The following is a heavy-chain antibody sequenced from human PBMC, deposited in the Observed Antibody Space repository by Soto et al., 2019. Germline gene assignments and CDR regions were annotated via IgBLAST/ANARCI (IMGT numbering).Heavy chain of an antibody. Sequence: EEKLVESGGDLVQPGGSLRLSCAATGFTFSSYWMTWVRQALGRGLQWVANIKEDGTEKYPEDSVKGRFTISRDNARNSLYLQMNSLRAEDTAVCYCARVDSVRCYERCPVSSEYYQFGMDVWGQGTTVTVYS. CDR2: IKEDGTEK. CDR1: GFTFSSYW. CDR3: ARVDSVRCYERCPVSSEYYQFGMDV. V-gene: IGHV3-7*04. J-gene: IGHJ6*02. D-gene: IGHD2-2*01.